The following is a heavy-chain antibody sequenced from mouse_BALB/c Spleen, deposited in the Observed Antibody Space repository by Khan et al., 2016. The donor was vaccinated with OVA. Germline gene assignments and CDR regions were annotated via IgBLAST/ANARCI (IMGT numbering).Heavy chain of an antibody. V-gene: IGHV1S132*01. J-gene: IGHJ2*01. CDR2: IYPGTDNT. CDR3: ARGEPLYYFDY. D-gene: IGHD6-1*01. CDR1: GYTFTSYW. Sequence: QVQLKESGAELVKPGTSVKLSCKTSGYTFTSYWIHWVKQRSGQGLEWIARIYPGTDNTYYNEKFKDRATLTADKSSSTAYFQLSSLKSEDSAVFFCARGEPLYYFDYWGQGTTLTVSS.